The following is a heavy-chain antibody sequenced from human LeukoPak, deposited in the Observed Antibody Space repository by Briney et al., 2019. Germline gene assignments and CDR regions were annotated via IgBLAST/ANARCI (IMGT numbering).Heavy chain of an antibody. V-gene: IGHV3-53*01. CDR1: GFTVSNNY. CDR3: ARGSGYNYGFPDY. CDR2: IYSGDIT. Sequence: GGSLRLSWAASGFTVSNNYMSWVRQAPGKGLEWVSVIYSGDITYYADSVKGRFTISRDNSKNTLFLQMNSLRAEDTAVYYCARGSGYNYGFPDYWGQGTLVTVSS. J-gene: IGHJ4*02. D-gene: IGHD5-18*01.